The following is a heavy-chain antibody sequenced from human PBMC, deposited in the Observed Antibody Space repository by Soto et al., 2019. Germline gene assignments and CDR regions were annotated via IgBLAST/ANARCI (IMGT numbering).Heavy chain of an antibody. CDR2: ISGSGSST. CDR1: GFTFSTSG. J-gene: IGHJ5*01. D-gene: IGHD3-9*01. Sequence: PGGSLRLSCATSGFTFSTSGMSWVRQPPGKGLEWVSSISGSGSSTYYADSVRGRFTVSRDNSMNTLYLQMNSLGAEDTAVYYCTRDPPNILTGHYQASHIDSWGHAIRVTVSS. CDR3: TRDPPNILTGHYQASHIDS. V-gene: IGHV3-23*01.